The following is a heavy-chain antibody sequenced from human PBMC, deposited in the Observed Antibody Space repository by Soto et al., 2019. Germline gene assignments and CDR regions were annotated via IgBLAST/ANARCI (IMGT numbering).Heavy chain of an antibody. J-gene: IGHJ5*02. V-gene: IGHV4-34*01. CDR2: INHSGST. CDR3: AGFFGYKYGRVDP. Sequence: SETLSLTCAVYGVSFSDYYWSWIRQPPGKGLEWIGEINHSGSTNYNASLKSRITISVDTSKNQFSLKLRSVTAADTAMYFCAGFFGYKYGRVDPWGQGTQVTVSS. D-gene: IGHD5-18*01. CDR1: GVSFSDYY.